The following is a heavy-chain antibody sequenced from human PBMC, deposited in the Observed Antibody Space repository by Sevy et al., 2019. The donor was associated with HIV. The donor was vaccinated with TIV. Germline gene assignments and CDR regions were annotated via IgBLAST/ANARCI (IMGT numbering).Heavy chain of an antibody. V-gene: IGHV3-21*01. CDR1: GFTFSSYS. Sequence: GGSLRLSCAASGFTFSSYSMNWVRQAPGKGLEWVSSISSSSYIYYADSVKGRFTISRDNAKNSLYLQMNSLRAEDTAVYYCARDMFQAAGSYYYYYGMDVWGQGTTVTVSS. D-gene: IGHD6-13*01. CDR2: ISSSSYI. CDR3: ARDMFQAAGSYYYYYGMDV. J-gene: IGHJ6*02.